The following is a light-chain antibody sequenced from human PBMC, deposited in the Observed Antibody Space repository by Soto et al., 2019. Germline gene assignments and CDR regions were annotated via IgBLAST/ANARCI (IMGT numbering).Light chain of an antibody. CDR1: QSVSSSS. Sequence: IVLTQSPGTLSLSTGERATLSCRASQSVSSSSLAWYQQNPGQAPRLLIYEASSRATGIPDRFSGSGSGTDFTLTISRLEPEDFAVYYCQQYRTFGQGSKVDI. V-gene: IGKV3-20*01. CDR3: QQYRT. J-gene: IGKJ1*01. CDR2: EAS.